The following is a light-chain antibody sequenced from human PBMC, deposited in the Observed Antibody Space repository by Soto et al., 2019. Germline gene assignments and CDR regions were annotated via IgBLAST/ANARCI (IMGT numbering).Light chain of an antibody. J-gene: IGLJ2*01. Sequence: QSALAQPASVSGSRGQSITMSCTGTSSDVGSYNLVSWYQQHPGKAPKLMIYEGSKRPSGVSNRFSGSKSGNTASLTISGLQAEDEADYYCCSYAGSSSHVVFGGGTQLTVL. CDR3: CSYAGSSSHVV. CDR2: EGS. V-gene: IGLV2-23*01. CDR1: SSDVGSYNL.